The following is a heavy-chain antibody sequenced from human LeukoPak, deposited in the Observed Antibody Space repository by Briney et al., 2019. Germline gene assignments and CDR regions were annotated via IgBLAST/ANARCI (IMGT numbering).Heavy chain of an antibody. Sequence: PSQTLSLTCTVSGGSISSGSYYWSWIRQPPGKGLEWIGYIYYSGSTNYNPSLKSRVTISVDTSKNQFSLKLSSVTAADTAVYYCARDTRLLWFGEFPAWGQGTLVTVSS. V-gene: IGHV4-61*01. D-gene: IGHD3-10*01. CDR1: GGSISSGSYY. J-gene: IGHJ5*02. CDR3: ARDTRLLWFGEFPA. CDR2: IYYSGST.